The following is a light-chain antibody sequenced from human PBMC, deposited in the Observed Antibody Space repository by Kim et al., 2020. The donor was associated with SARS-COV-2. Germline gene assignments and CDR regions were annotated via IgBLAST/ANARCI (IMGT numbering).Light chain of an antibody. Sequence: EIVLTQSPGTLSLSPGERATLSCRASQSVRSNYLAWYQQKAGQAPRLLMFGASTRATGIPDRFSGSGSGTDFTLTISRLEPEDFAVYYCQQYAGSRLTFGGGTKLEI. CDR3: QQYAGSRLT. V-gene: IGKV3-20*01. CDR2: GAS. CDR1: QSVRSNY. J-gene: IGKJ4*01.